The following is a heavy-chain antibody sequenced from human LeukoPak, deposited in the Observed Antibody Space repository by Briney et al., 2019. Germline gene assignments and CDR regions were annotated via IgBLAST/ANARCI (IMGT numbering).Heavy chain of an antibody. CDR2: IYYSGST. J-gene: IGHJ6*02. D-gene: IGHD2-15*01. CDR3: ARDGGRSLRYGMDV. V-gene: IGHV4-59*01. Sequence: SETLSLTCTVSGGSISSYYWSWIRQPPGKGVEWVGYIYYSGSTNYNPSLKSRVTISVDTSKNQFSLKLSSVTAADTAVYYCARDGGRSLRYGMDVWGQGTTVTVSS. CDR1: GGSISSYY.